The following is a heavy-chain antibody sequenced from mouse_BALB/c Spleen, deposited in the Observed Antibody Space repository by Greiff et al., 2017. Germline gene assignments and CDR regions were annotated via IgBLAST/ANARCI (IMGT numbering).Heavy chain of an antibody. Sequence: VKLQESGAELVKPGASVKLSCKTSGYTFTSYWIQWVKQRPGQGLGWIGEIFPGTGTTYYNEKFKGKATLTIDTSSSTAYMQLSSLTSEDSAVYVCARSSYGNYWYFDVWGTGTTVTVSS. CDR2: IFPGTGTT. CDR3: ARSSYGNYWYFDV. D-gene: IGHD2-1*01. V-gene: IGHV1S132*01. CDR1: GYTFTSYW. J-gene: IGHJ1*03.